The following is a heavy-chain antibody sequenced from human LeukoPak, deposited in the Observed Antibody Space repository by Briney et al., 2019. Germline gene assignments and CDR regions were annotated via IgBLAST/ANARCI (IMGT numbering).Heavy chain of an antibody. D-gene: IGHD5-18*01. CDR2: INHSGST. J-gene: IGHJ4*02. CDR3: ARRGYSYGLRY. CDR1: GGSFSGYY. V-gene: IGHV4-34*01. Sequence: SETLSLTCAVYGGSFSGYYWSWIRQPPGKGLEWIGEINHSGSTNYNPSLKSRVTISVDTSKNQFSLKLSSVTAADTAVYYCARRGYSYGLRYWGQGTLVIVSS.